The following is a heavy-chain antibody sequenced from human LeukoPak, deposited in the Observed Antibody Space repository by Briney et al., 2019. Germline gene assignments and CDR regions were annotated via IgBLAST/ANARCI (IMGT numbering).Heavy chain of an antibody. J-gene: IGHJ4*02. Sequence: GGSLRLSCAVSGFTFSTYSIHWVRQAPGKGLEWVTVISADGRIQYYSDSVKGQFTISRDNSLNTLHLQMNNLRAGDTAVYYCAREFGHDRWYFDYWGQGALVTVSS. CDR3: AREFGHDRWYFDY. V-gene: IGHV3-30*03. CDR2: ISADGRIQ. D-gene: IGHD5-12*01. CDR1: GFTFSTYS.